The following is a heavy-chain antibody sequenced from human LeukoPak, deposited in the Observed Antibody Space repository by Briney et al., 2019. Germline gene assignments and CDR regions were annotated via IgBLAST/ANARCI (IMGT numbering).Heavy chain of an antibody. CDR2: IYYSGST. CDR3: ARDKRYYYDSSGYYFDS. V-gene: IGHV4-59*01. J-gene: IGHJ4*02. Sequence: SETLSLTCTVSGGSISSYYWSWIRQPPGKGLEWIGYIYYSGSTNYNPSLKSRVTISVDTSKNQFSLKLSSVTDADTAVYYCARDKRYYYDSSGYYFDSWGQGLLVTVSS. D-gene: IGHD3-22*01. CDR1: GGSISSYY.